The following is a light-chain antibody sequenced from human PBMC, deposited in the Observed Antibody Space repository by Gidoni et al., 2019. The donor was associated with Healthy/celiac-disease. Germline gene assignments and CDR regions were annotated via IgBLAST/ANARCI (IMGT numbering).Light chain of an antibody. CDR1: NLWDKY. V-gene: IGLV3-1*01. CDR3: QAWDSSTAV. CDR2: QDS. J-gene: IGLJ2*01. Sequence: SNEMTQPPSVSASPGQTASTTSSQDNLWDKYACWYQQKPVQSPVLVIYQDSKRPSGIPARFSGSHSGNTASLTISGTLAIDEAAYYCQAWDSSTAVFCGGTKLTVL.